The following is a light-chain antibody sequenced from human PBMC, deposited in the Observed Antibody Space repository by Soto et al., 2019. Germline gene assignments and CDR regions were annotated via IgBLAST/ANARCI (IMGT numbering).Light chain of an antibody. V-gene: IGKV3-20*01. CDR2: GTS. J-gene: IGKJ3*01. Sequence: EIVLTQSPGTLSLSPGGRATLSCRASQSVSSKYLAWYQQKPGQAPRVLIYGTSIRASGVPERSSGGGSGTDFTLTITRLEPEDFAVYYCQQYGSSLFTLGPGTKVDIK. CDR3: QQYGSSLFT. CDR1: QSVSSKY.